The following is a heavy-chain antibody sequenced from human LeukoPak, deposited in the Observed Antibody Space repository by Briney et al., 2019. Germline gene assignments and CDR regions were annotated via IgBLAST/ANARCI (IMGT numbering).Heavy chain of an antibody. V-gene: IGHV3-21*04. Sequence: GGSLRLSCAASGFTFSSYSMNWVRQAPGKGLEWVSSISSSSSYIYYADSVKGRFTISRDNAKNSLYLQMNSLRAEDTALYYCAKDGDSDYGDYKYGMDVWGQGTTVTVSS. J-gene: IGHJ6*02. CDR2: ISSSSSYI. CDR1: GFTFSSYS. CDR3: AKDGDSDYGDYKYGMDV. D-gene: IGHD4-17*01.